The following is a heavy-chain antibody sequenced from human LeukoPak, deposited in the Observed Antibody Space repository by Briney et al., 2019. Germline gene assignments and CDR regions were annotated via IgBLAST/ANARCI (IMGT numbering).Heavy chain of an antibody. CDR3: ARGDVDYYDSSGSDAFYI. V-gene: IGHV3-21*05. Sequence: PGGSLSLSCATSGFTLSPYSMSWVRQAPGKGLEWFACISSSGSHTYYADSVKGRFIISRDNAKNSMSLHINSLRVEDTAMYFCARGDVDYYDSSGSDAFYIWGQGTRVTVSS. J-gene: IGHJ3*02. CDR1: GFTLSPYS. D-gene: IGHD3-22*01. CDR2: ISSSGSHT.